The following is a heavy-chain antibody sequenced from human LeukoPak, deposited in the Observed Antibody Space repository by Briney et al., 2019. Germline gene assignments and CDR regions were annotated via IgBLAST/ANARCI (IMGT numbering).Heavy chain of an antibody. CDR3: ARSYAVVAATVGGRNWFDP. D-gene: IGHD2-15*01. V-gene: IGHV1-69*05. CDR2: IIPIFGTA. Sequence: SVKVSCKASGGTFSSYAISWVRQAPGQGLEWMGRIIPIFGTANYAQKFQGRVTITTDESTSTAYMELGSLRSEDTAVYYCARSYAVVAATVGGRNWFDPWGQGTLVTVSS. CDR1: GGTFSSYA. J-gene: IGHJ5*02.